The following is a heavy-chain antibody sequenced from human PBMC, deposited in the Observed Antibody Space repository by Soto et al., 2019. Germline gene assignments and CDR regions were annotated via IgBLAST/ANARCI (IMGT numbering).Heavy chain of an antibody. D-gene: IGHD2-15*01. V-gene: IGHV4-34*01. CDR2: INHSGST. Sequence: PSETLALTCAVYGGSFGGFYWSWVRQPPGKGLEWIGEINHSGSTNYNPSLKSRVTISVDTSKNQFSLKLSSVTAADTAVYYCARGVVVAATFYPHHRLAVWGQRTTVT. J-gene: IGHJ6*02. CDR1: GGSFGGFY. CDR3: ARGVVVAATFYPHHRLAV.